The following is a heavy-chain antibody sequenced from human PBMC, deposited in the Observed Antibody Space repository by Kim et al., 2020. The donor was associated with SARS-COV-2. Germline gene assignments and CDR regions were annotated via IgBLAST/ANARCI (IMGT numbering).Heavy chain of an antibody. CDR2: INHSGST. CDR1: GGTFSGYY. Sequence: SETLSLTCAVYGGTFSGYYWSWIRQPPGKGLEWIGEINHSGSTNYNPSLKSRGTISVDTSKNQFSLKLSSVTAADTAAYYCARGLGEKESSGWGEGDYWG. CDR3: ARGLGEKESSGWGEGDY. J-gene: IGHJ4*01. D-gene: IGHD6-19*01. V-gene: IGHV4-34*01.